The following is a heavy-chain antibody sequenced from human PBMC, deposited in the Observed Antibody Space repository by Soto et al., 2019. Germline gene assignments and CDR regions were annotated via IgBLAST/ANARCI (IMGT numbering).Heavy chain of an antibody. CDR1: GFTFTRYS. Sequence: PGGSLRLSCAASGFTFTRYSMNWVRQAPGKGLEWVSSISSTTNYIYYGDSMKGRFTISRDNAKNSLYLELSSLRSDDTAVYYCAREGRGKKAGYNGLVSLGYWGQGTLVTVSS. V-gene: IGHV3-21*04. J-gene: IGHJ4*02. CDR3: AREGRGKKAGYNGLVSLGY. CDR2: ISSTTNYI. D-gene: IGHD2-2*02.